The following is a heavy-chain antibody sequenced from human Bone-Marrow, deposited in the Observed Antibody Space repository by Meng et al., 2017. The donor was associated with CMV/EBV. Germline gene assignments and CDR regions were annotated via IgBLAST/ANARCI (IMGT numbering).Heavy chain of an antibody. Sequence: GESLKISCAASGFTFSSYAMSWVRQAPGKGLEWVSAISGSGGSTYYADSVKGRFTISRDNSKNTLYLQMNSLRAEDTAVYYCAKDGSSWNRAAGYWGQGTLVTVSS. D-gene: IGHD6-13*01. CDR2: ISGSGGST. V-gene: IGHV3-23*01. J-gene: IGHJ4*02. CDR3: AKDGSSWNRAAGY. CDR1: GFTFSSYA.